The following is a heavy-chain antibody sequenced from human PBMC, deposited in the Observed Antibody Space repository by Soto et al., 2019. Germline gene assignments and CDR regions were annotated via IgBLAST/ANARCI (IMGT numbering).Heavy chain of an antibody. CDR1: GFTFDDYA. CDR2: ISWNSGSI. D-gene: IGHD2-15*01. V-gene: IGHV3-9*01. Sequence: EVQLVESGGGLVQPGRSLRLSCAASGFTFDDYAMHWVRQGPGKGLEWVSGISWNSGSIGYADSVRGRFTISRDNAKNFLYLQMNSLRAEDTALYYCTTRYCSGGSCSLGFDYWGQGTLVTVSS. CDR3: TTRYCSGGSCSLGFDY. J-gene: IGHJ4*02.